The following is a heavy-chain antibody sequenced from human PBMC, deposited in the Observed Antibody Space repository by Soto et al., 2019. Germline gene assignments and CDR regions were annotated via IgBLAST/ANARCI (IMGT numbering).Heavy chain of an antibody. D-gene: IGHD6-6*01. CDR2: SYYSGST. CDR3: ARDRHNNFFDP. CDR1: GASMRSGGYY. Sequence: SETLSLTCTVPGASMRSGGYYWTWIRHSPGKGLEWIGYSYYSGSTYYNPSFVSRVAISLDTSRSQFSLTLHSVTAADTAIYYCARDRHNNFFDPWGQGTLVTVSS. J-gene: IGHJ5*02. V-gene: IGHV4-31*03.